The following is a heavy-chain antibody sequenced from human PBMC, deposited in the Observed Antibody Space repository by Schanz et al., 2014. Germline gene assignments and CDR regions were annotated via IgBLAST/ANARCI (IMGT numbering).Heavy chain of an antibody. D-gene: IGHD1-26*01. CDR3: AREDTTFDY. Sequence: QVQLLESGGGVVQPGRSLRLSCAASGFTFSSYAIHWVRQAPGKGLEWVAVITYDANYKYYADSVKGRFTISRDNSKNSLYLQMNSLRDEDTAVYYCAREDTTFDYWGQGILVTVSS. V-gene: IGHV3-30*04. CDR2: ITYDANYK. CDR1: GFTFSSYA. J-gene: IGHJ4*02.